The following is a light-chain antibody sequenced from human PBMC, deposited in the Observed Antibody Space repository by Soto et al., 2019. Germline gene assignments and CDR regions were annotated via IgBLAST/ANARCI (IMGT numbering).Light chain of an antibody. Sequence: QSALTQPPSVSGSPGQSVTISCTGTSTDFVGYNRVSWYQQPPGTAPKLMIYEVSKRPSGVPDRFSGSKSGNTASLTISGLRSEDEATYYCATWDDSLSGFVVFGGGTQLTVL. CDR2: EVS. CDR1: STDFVGYNR. J-gene: IGLJ7*01. CDR3: ATWDDSLSGFVV. V-gene: IGLV2-18*01.